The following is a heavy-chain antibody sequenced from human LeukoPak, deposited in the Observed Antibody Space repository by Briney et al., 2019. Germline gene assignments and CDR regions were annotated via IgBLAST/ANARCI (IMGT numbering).Heavy chain of an antibody. CDR1: GFTFSSYA. CDR3: AKFIFYSGSEGYGDR. V-gene: IGHV3-23*01. J-gene: IGHJ5*02. CDR2: ISGGSGSK. D-gene: IGHD3-22*01. Sequence: GGSLRLSCAASGFTFSSYAMSWVRQAPGKGLEWVSAISGGSGSKYYADSVKGRFTISRDNSKNTLYLQMHSLSPEDTAVYYCAKFIFYSGSEGYGDRWGQGTLVTVSS.